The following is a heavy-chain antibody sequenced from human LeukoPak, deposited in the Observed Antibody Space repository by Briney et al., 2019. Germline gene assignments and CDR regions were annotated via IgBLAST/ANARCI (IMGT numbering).Heavy chain of an antibody. J-gene: IGHJ4*02. CDR1: GGSISSSSYY. D-gene: IGHD6-13*01. V-gene: IGHV4-39*01. CDR2: ISYTGST. CDR3: ARVLAAAAHFDY. Sequence: KPSEALSLPCTISGGSISSSSYYWGWIRHPPGKGLEWIGSISYTGSTYYNPSLKSRVTISVDTSKNQFSLKLSSVTAADTAVYYCARVLAAAAHFDYWGQGTLVTASS.